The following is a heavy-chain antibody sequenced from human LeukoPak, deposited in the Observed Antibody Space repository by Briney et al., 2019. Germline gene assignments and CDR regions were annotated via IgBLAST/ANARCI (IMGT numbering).Heavy chain of an antibody. CDR3: ARVGATDAFDI. Sequence: GGSLRLSCAASGFSFSSYSMNWVRQAPGKGLEWVSYIRSSSSTIYYTDSVKGRFTSSRDNAKNSLHLQMNSLRDEDTAVYYCARVGATDAFDIWGQGTMVTVSS. D-gene: IGHD1-26*01. CDR1: GFSFSSYS. CDR2: IRSSSSTI. V-gene: IGHV3-48*02. J-gene: IGHJ3*02.